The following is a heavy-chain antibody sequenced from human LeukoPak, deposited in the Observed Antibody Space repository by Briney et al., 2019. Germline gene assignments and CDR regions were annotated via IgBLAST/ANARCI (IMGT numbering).Heavy chain of an antibody. D-gene: IGHD2-2*01. CDR1: GYTFTSYY. Sequence: ASVSVSCTASGYTFTSYYMHWVRQAPGQGLEGMGVINPSGGSTSYAQTFQGRVTMTRDMSTSTVYMEQSRLRSEATAVYYFARDGEDIVVVPAATYYYYYYMDVWGKGTTVTVSS. V-gene: IGHV1-46*01. J-gene: IGHJ6*03. CDR3: ARDGEDIVVVPAATYYYYYYMDV. CDR2: INPSGGST.